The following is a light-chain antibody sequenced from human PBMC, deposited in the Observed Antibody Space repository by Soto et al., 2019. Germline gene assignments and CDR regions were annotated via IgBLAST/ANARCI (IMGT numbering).Light chain of an antibody. CDR3: QQANSFPVT. CDR2: AAS. Sequence: DIPMTQSPSSVSASVGARVTITCRASQGISSWVAWYQQKPGKAPKLLIYAASSLQSGVPSRVSGSRSGTDFTLTISSLQPEDFATYYCQQANSFPVTFGQGTKVESK. V-gene: IGKV1-12*01. CDR1: QGISSW. J-gene: IGKJ1*01.